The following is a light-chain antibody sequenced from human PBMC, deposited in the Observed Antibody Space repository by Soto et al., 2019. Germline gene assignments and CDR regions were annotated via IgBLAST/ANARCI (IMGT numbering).Light chain of an antibody. J-gene: IGKJ2*01. CDR1: HVASNY. CDR3: QHYYSYPYT. Sequence: AIRMTQSPSSLSASIGDRVTITCRASHVASNYLAWYQQKPGKAPKALIYAASFLQSGVPSRFSGSGSGTDFSLTISFLQSEDFATYYCQHYYSYPYTFGQGTTLQMK. V-gene: IGKV1-8*01. CDR2: AAS.